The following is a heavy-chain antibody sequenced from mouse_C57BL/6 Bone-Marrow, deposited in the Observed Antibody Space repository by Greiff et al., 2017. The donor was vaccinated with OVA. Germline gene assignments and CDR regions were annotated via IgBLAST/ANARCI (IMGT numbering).Heavy chain of an antibody. CDR2: INPNYGTT. CDR3: DLTTVVATEAMDY. J-gene: IGHJ4*01. Sequence: EVQLQQSGPELVKPGASVKISCKASGYSFTDYNMNWVKQSNGKSLEWIGVINPNYGTTSYNQKFKGKATLTVDQSSSTAYMQLNSLTSEDTAVYYGDLTTVVATEAMDYWGQGTSVTVSS. D-gene: IGHD1-1*01. V-gene: IGHV1-39*01. CDR1: GYSFTDYN.